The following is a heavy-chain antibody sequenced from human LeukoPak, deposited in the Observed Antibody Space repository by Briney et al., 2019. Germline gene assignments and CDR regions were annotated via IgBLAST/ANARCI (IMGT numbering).Heavy chain of an antibody. CDR2: IYYSGST. CDR3: ARHAYSSGWYGDYYYYGMDV. Sequence: SETLSLTCTVSGGSISSGDYYWSWTRQPPGKGLEWIGYIYYSGSTYYNPSLKSRVTISVDTSKNQFSLKLSSVTAADTAVYYCARHAYSSGWYGDYYYYGMDVWGQGTTVTVSS. CDR1: GGSISSGDYY. V-gene: IGHV4-30-4*01. D-gene: IGHD6-19*01. J-gene: IGHJ6*02.